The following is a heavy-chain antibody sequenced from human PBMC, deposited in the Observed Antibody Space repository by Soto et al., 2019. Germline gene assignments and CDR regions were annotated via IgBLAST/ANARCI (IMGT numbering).Heavy chain of an antibody. Sequence: ASVKVSCKASGYTFTSYDINWVRQATGQGLEWMGWMNPNSGNTGYAQKFQGRVTMTRNTSISTAYMELSSLRSEDTAVYYCARAIRYCSSTSCNPLYYFDYWGQGTLATVSS. D-gene: IGHD2-2*01. CDR1: GYTFTSYD. J-gene: IGHJ4*02. CDR2: MNPNSGNT. V-gene: IGHV1-8*01. CDR3: ARAIRYCSSTSCNPLYYFDY.